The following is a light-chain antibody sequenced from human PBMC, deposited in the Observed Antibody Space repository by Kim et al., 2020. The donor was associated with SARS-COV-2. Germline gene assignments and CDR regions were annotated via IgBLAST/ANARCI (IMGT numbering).Light chain of an antibody. CDR3: QSYDSSLSGYV. CDR2: GNS. V-gene: IGLV1-40*01. Sequence: QRVTISCTGSSSNVGAGYDVHWYQHLPGTAPKLLIYGNSNRPSGVPDRFSGSKSGTSASLAITGLQAEVEADYYCQSYDSSLSGYVFGTGTKVTVL. CDR1: SSNVGAGYD. J-gene: IGLJ1*01.